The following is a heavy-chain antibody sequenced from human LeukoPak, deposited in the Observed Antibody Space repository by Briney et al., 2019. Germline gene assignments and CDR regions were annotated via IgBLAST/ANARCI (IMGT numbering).Heavy chain of an antibody. CDR3: ARGRYYYGSGTHPDWFDP. J-gene: IGHJ5*02. CDR1: GYTFTSYD. D-gene: IGHD3-10*01. Sequence: ASVKVSCKASGYTFTSYDINWVRQATGQGLEWMGWMNPNSGNTGYAQKFQGRVTMTRNTSISTAYMELSSLRSEDTAVYYCARGRYYYGSGTHPDWFDPWGQGTLVTVSS. CDR2: MNPNSGNT. V-gene: IGHV1-8*01.